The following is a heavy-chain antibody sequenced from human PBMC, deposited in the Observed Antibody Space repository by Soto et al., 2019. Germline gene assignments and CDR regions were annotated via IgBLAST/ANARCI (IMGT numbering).Heavy chain of an antibody. CDR2: ISWNSGSI. D-gene: IGHD3-10*01. CDR3: AKGSMVRGVIQTAGGSSIDY. Sequence: GGSLRLSCAASGFTFDDYAMHWVRQAPGKGLEWVSGISWNSGSIGYADSVKGRFTISRDNAKNSLYLQMNSLRAEDTALYYCAKGSMVRGVIQTAGGSSIDYWGQGTLVTVSS. V-gene: IGHV3-9*01. J-gene: IGHJ4*02. CDR1: GFTFDDYA.